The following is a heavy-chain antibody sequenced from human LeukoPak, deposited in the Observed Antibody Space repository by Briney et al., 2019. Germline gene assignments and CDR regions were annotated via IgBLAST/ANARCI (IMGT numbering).Heavy chain of an antibody. D-gene: IGHD2-2*01. CDR1: GGSISSSSYY. CDR2: IYYSGST. CDR3: ARDSHYCSSTSCYHSFDY. Sequence: PSETLSLTCTVSGGSISSSSYYWGWIRQPPGKGLEWIGSIYYSGSTYYNPSLKSRVTISVDTSKNQFSLKLSSVTAADTAVYYCARDSHYCSSTSCYHSFDYWGQGTLVTVSS. V-gene: IGHV4-39*07. J-gene: IGHJ4*02.